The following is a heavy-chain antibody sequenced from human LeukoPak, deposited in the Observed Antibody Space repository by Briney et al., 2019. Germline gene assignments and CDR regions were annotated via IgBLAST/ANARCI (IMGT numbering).Heavy chain of an antibody. CDR1: GGTFSSYA. CDR3: ARGPCQYSSGCPLDY. V-gene: IGHV1-69*05. Sequence: SVKVSCKASGGTFSSYAISWVRQAPGQGLEWMGGIIPIFGTANYAQKFQGRVTITTDESTSTAYMELSSLRSEDTAVYYCARGPCQYSSGCPLDYWGQGTLVTVSS. CDR2: IIPIFGTA. J-gene: IGHJ4*02. D-gene: IGHD6-19*01.